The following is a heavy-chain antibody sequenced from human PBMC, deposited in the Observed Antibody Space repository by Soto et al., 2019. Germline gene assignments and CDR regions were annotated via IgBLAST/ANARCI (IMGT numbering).Heavy chain of an antibody. J-gene: IGHJ3*01. Sequence: QVQLVQSGPELKKPGSSVKVSCKAPGDTFNSYGISWVRQAPGQGLEWMGGIVPMFGTTNLALKFEYRDTIPAEELTTTVYMEIRGLTSEDTAVYYCARDLADVHLWDAFDVWGHGTRVTVSS. V-gene: IGHV1-69*01. CDR3: ARDLADVHLWDAFDV. D-gene: IGHD6-13*01. CDR2: IVPMFGTT. CDR1: GDTFNSYG.